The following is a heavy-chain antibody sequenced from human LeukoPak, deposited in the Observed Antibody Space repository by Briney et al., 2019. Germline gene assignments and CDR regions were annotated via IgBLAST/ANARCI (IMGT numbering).Heavy chain of an antibody. J-gene: IGHJ5*02. CDR2: IYYSGST. V-gene: IGHV4-39*01. CDR1: GGSISSSSYY. Sequence: SETLSLTCTVSGGSISSSSYYWGWIRQPPGKGLEWIGSIYYSGSTYYNPSLKSRVTISVDTSKNQFSLKLSSVTAADTAVYYCARQVPAAMFYNWFDPWGQGTLVTVSS. D-gene: IGHD2-2*01. CDR3: ARQVPAAMFYNWFDP.